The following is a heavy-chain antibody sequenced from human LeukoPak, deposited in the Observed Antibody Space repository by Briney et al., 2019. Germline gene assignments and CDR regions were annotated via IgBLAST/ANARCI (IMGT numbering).Heavy chain of an antibody. CDR3: AKRMGPSIAATDLDY. CDR1: GFTFSSYA. V-gene: IGHV3-23*01. J-gene: IGHJ4*02. CDR2: ISGSGGST. Sequence: GGSLRLSCAASGFTFSSYAMSWVRQAPGKGLEWVSAISGSGGSTYYADSVKGRFTISRDGAKNSLYLQMNNLRGGDTAVYYCAKRMGPSIAATDLDYWGQGTLVTVSS. D-gene: IGHD6-13*01.